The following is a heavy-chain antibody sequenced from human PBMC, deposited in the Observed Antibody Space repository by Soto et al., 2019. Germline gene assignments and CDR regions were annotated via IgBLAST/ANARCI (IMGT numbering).Heavy chain of an antibody. Sequence: GGSLRLSCAASGFTFSSYWMHWVRQAPGKGLVWVSRINSDGSSTSYADSVKGRFTISRDNAKNTLYLQMNSLRAEDTAVYYCATLASVQLESYDYWGQGTLVTVSS. CDR1: GFTFSSYW. V-gene: IGHV3-74*01. J-gene: IGHJ4*02. D-gene: IGHD1-1*01. CDR2: INSDGSST. CDR3: ATLASVQLESYDY.